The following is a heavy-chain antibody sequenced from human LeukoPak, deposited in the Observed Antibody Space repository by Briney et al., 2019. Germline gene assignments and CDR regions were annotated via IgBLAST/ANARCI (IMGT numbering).Heavy chain of an antibody. CDR1: GGSISSSSYY. D-gene: IGHD5-18*01. CDR3: ASRTAMVFDY. CDR2: IYYSGST. V-gene: IGHV4-39*01. J-gene: IGHJ4*02. Sequence: SETLSLTCTVSGGSISSSSYYWGWIRQPPGKGLEWIGSIYYSGSTYYNPSLKSRVTISVDTSKNQFSLKLSSVTAADTAVYFCASRTAMVFDYWGQGTLVTVSS.